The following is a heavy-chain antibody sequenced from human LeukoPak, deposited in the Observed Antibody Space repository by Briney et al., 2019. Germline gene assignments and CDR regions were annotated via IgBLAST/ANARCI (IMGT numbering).Heavy chain of an antibody. CDR2: INPSGGST. Sequence: GASVKVSCKASGYTFTSYYMHWLRQAPGQGLEWMGIINPSGGSTSYAQKFQGRVTMTRDTSTSTVYMELSSLRSEDTAVYYCARDIVVVVAALPYYYYGMDVWGQGTTVTVSS. CDR1: GYTFTSYY. CDR3: ARDIVVVVAALPYYYYGMDV. V-gene: IGHV1-46*01. J-gene: IGHJ6*02. D-gene: IGHD2-15*01.